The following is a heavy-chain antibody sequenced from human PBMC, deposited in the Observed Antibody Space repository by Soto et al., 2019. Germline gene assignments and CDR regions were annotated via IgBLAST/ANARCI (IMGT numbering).Heavy chain of an antibody. CDR2: IYYSGST. D-gene: IGHD4-17*01. CDR3: ANDYGDYKSYYGMDV. J-gene: IGHJ6*02. CDR1: GASVTSSTYY. Sequence: QLQLQESGPGLVKPSETLSLTCTVSGASVTSSTYYWGWIRQPQGKGLEWIGSIYYSGSTYSNPSLRSRVTISVDTSKNQVSLKLTSVTAADTAVYYCANDYGDYKSYYGMDVWGQGTTVTVSS. V-gene: IGHV4-39*01.